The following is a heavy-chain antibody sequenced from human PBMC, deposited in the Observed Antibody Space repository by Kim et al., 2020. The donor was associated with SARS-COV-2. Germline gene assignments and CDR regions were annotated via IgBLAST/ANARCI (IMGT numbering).Heavy chain of an antibody. CDR1: GGSVSSGSYY. CDR2: IYYSGST. D-gene: IGHD1-26*01. V-gene: IGHV4-61*01. Sequence: SETLSLTCTVSGGSVSSGSYYWSWIRQPPGKGLEWIGYIYYSGSTNYNPSLKSRVTISVDTSKNQFSLKLSSVTAADTAVYYCARAGWELPGEGGMDVWGQGTTVTVSS. CDR3: ARAGWELPGEGGMDV. J-gene: IGHJ6*02.